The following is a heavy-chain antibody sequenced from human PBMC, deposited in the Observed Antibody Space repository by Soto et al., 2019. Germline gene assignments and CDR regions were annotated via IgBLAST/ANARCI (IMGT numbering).Heavy chain of an antibody. J-gene: IGHJ4*02. D-gene: IGHD4-17*01. CDR1: GFTFSAYG. CDR3: ARVGGGPVTSDY. V-gene: IGHV3-30*19. CDR2: IYYDGSNK. Sequence: QVQLVESGGGLVQPGRSLRLSCAASGFTFSAYGMHWVRQAPGKGLEWMAMIYYDGSNKYYADSVKGRFTISRDNSKNTLYLQMNSLRDDDTAIYYCARVGGGPVTSDYWGQGTLVTVSS.